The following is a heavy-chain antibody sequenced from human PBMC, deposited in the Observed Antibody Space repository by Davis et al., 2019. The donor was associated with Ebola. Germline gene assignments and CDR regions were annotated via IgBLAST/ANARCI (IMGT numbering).Heavy chain of an antibody. V-gene: IGHV5-51*01. J-gene: IGHJ4*02. Sequence: GESLKISCKGSGYSFTNYWIAWVRQMPGEGLEWMGIIFPGDPDTRYSPSFQGQVTISADKSINSAYLQWNSLRASDTAIYYCARPSSGYEASFDYWGQGTLVTVSS. CDR2: IFPGDPDT. CDR1: GYSFTNYW. CDR3: ARPSSGYEASFDY. D-gene: IGHD3-22*01.